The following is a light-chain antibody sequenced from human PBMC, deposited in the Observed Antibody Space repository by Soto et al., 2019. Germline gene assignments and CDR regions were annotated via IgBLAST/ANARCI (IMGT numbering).Light chain of an antibody. CDR1: QSVSSSY. J-gene: IGKJ1*01. CDR3: RQYGSSLWT. CDR2: GAS. V-gene: IGKV3-20*01. Sequence: EIVLTQSPGTLSLSPGERATLSCRASQSVSSSYLAWYQQKPGQAPRLLMYGASSRATGIPDRFSGSGSGTDFTLTISRLEPEDFAVYYCRQYGSSLWTFGQGTKVDIK.